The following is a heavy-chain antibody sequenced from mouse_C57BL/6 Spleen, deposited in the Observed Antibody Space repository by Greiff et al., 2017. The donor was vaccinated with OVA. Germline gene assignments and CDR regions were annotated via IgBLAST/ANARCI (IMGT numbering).Heavy chain of an antibody. V-gene: IGHV5-17*01. CDR3: ARGNYYGSSWDY. J-gene: IGHJ2*01. CDR1: GFTFSDYG. Sequence: DVKLVESGGGLVKPGGSLKLSCAASGFTFSDYGMHWVRQAPEKGLEWVAYISSGSSTIYYADTVKGRFTISRDNAKNTLFLQMTSLRSEDTAMYYCARGNYYGSSWDYWGQGTTLTVSS. D-gene: IGHD1-1*01. CDR2: ISSGSSTI.